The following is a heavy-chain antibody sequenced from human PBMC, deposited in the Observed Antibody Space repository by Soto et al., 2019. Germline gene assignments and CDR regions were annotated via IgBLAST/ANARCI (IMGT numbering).Heavy chain of an antibody. CDR3: ARRGSHYPGYYYGMDV. CDR1: GYSFTSYW. CDR2: IYPGDSDT. Sequence: GESLKISCEGSGYSFTSYWIGWVRQMPGKGLEWMGIIYPGDSDTRYSPSFQGQVTVSADKSISTAYLQWSSLKASDTAMYYCARRGSHYPGYYYGMDVRGQGTTVTVSS. V-gene: IGHV5-51*01. J-gene: IGHJ6*02. D-gene: IGHD1-26*01.